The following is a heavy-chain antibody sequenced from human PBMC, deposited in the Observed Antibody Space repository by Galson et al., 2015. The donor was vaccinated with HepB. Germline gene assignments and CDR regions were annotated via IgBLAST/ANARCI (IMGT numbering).Heavy chain of an antibody. J-gene: IGHJ4*02. Sequence: SLRLSCAASGLTFSSYGMHWVRQAPGKGLEWVAVIWYDGSNKYYADSVKGRFTISRDNSENTLYLQMNSLRAEDTAVYYCARVYGRARGSGWYPYWGQGTLVTVSS. V-gene: IGHV3-33*01. CDR3: ARVYGRARGSGWYPY. D-gene: IGHD6-19*01. CDR1: GLTFSSYG. CDR2: IWYDGSNK.